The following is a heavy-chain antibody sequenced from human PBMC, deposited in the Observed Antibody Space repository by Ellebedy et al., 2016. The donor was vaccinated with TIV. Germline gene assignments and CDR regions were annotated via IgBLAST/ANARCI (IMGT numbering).Heavy chain of an antibody. Sequence: SGPTLVKPTQTLTLTCTFSGFSLTTTEVGVGWIRQPPGKALEWLAVIYWDDNTRYNPSLKTRLTITQDTSKNQVLLTMNDMDPVDRGTYYCVHNRRFYDEQWLIRGFDSWGQGTLVTVSS. CDR2: IYWDDNT. CDR3: VHNRRFYDEQWLIRGFDS. V-gene: IGHV2-5*02. CDR1: GFSLTTTEVG. J-gene: IGHJ4*02. D-gene: IGHD6-19*01.